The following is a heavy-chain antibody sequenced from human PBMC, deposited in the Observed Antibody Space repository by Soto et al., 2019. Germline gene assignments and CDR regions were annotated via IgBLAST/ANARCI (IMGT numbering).Heavy chain of an antibody. CDR2: IWYDGSNK. D-gene: IGHD6-13*01. CDR3: ARDYSSTQYGVDY. V-gene: IGHV3-33*01. Sequence: QVQLVESGGGVVQPGRALRLSCAASGFTFSSYGMHWVRQAPGKGLEWVAVIWYDGSNKYYADSVKGRFTISRDNSKNTLYLQMISLRAEDTAVYYCARDYSSTQYGVDYWGQGTLVTVSS. CDR1: GFTFSSYG. J-gene: IGHJ4*02.